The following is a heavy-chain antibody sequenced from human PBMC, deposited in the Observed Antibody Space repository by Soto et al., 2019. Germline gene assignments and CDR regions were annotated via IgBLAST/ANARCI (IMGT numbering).Heavy chain of an antibody. Sequence: GGSLRLSCAVSGFTLSDHYMDWVRQAPGKGLEWVGRSRNRANGETTEYAASVKGRFTILRDDLRNALYLLMNSLETEDTAVYFCTREPQLTSVTVFDYWGQGTPVTVSS. D-gene: IGHD4-17*01. CDR3: TREPQLTSVTVFDY. CDR2: SRNRANGETT. J-gene: IGHJ4*02. V-gene: IGHV3-72*01. CDR1: GFTLSDHY.